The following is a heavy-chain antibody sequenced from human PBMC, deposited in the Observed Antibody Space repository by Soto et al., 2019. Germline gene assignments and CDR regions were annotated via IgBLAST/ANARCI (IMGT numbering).Heavy chain of an antibody. CDR2: IYWDDDT. Sequence: QITLKESGPTLVKPTQTLTLTCTFSGFSLTTSGVGVGWIRQPPGKALEWLALIYWDDDTRYSPSLKNRLTLTKDTYKIQVVLTMTNMDPVDTGTYYCVHEDVAQQGFDYWGQGILITVSS. D-gene: IGHD5-12*01. J-gene: IGHJ4*02. CDR3: VHEDVAQQGFDY. V-gene: IGHV2-5*02. CDR1: GFSLTTSGVG.